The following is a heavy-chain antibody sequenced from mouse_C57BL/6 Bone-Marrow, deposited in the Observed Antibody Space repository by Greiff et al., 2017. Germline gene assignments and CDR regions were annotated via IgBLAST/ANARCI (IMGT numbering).Heavy chain of an antibody. CDR2: ISSGGDYI. V-gene: IGHV5-9-1*02. J-gene: IGHJ2*01. CDR1: GFTFSSYA. Sequence: EVKVEESGEGLVKPGGSLKLSCAASGFTFSSYAISWVRQTPEKRLEWVAYISSGGDYIYYADTVKGRFTISRDNARNTLYLQMSSLKSEDTAMYYCTRVYDGLFDYWGQGTTLTVSS. D-gene: IGHD2-3*01. CDR3: TRVYDGLFDY.